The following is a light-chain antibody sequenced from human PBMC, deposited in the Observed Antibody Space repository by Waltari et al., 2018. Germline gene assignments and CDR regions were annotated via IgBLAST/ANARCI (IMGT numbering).Light chain of an antibody. CDR2: DVS. CDR1: NSDVGAYNY. Sequence: QSALTQPASVSGSPGQWLTISCTGSNSDVGAYNYVSWYQQHPGKAPKLMSYDVSKRPSGVSDRFSGSKAGNTASLTSAGLQAEDEADYYCSSYTSSSTLLFGGGTKVTVL. J-gene: IGLJ3*02. V-gene: IGLV2-14*01. CDR3: SSYTSSSTLL.